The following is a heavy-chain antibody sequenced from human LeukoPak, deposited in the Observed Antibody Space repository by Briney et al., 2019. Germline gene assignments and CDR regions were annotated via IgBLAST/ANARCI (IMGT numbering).Heavy chain of an antibody. D-gene: IGHD3-9*01. CDR3: ARPLYDILTGYYHDAFDI. CDR2: IIPIFGTA. Sequence: SVKVSCKASGGTFSSYAISWVRQAPGQGLEWMGGIIPIFGTANYAQKFQGRVTITADESTSTAYMELSSLRSDDTAVYYCARPLYDILTGYYHDAFDIWGQGTMVTVSS. J-gene: IGHJ3*02. V-gene: IGHV1-69*01. CDR1: GGTFSSYA.